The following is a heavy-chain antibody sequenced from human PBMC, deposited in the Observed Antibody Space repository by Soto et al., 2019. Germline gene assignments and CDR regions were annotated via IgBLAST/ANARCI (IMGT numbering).Heavy chain of an antibody. J-gene: IGHJ3*02. D-gene: IGHD3-10*01. CDR3: ARHRTGSDLAFDI. Sequence: PSETLSLTCTVSGGSISSRSYYWGWIRQPPGKGLEWIGSIYYSGNTYNNPSLKSRVTISVDTSKNQFSLKLSSVTAADTAMYYCARHRTGSDLAFDIWGQGTMVTVSS. CDR2: IYYSGNT. CDR1: GGSISSRSYY. V-gene: IGHV4-39*01.